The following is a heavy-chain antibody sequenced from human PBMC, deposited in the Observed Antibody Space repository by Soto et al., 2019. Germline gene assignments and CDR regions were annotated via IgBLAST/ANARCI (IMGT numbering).Heavy chain of an antibody. CDR3: ARHTAAVGATTY. D-gene: IGHD1-26*01. CDR1: GYSFTSYW. CDR2: IAPSDSYT. J-gene: IGHJ4*02. V-gene: IGHV5-10-1*01. Sequence: PVESLKISCKGSGYSFTSYWISWVCQMPGKGLEWMGRIAPSDSYTNYSPSFQGHVTISADKSISTAYLQWSSLKASDTAMYYCARHTAAVGATTYWGQGTLVTVSS.